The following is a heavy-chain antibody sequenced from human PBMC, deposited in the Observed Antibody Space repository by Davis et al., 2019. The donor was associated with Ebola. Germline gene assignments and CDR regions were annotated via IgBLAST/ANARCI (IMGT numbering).Heavy chain of an antibody. Sequence: MPSETLSLTCTVSGGSINSGDYYWAWIRQPPGKGLEWIGSGYHTGSTYYNPSLKSRVTISVDKSKNQLSLQLSSVTAADTAVYFCARSYGDVPIPFDYWGQGTLVTVSS. CDR1: GGSINSGDYY. CDR2: GYHTGST. J-gene: IGHJ4*02. D-gene: IGHD2-21*01. CDR3: ARSYGDVPIPFDY. V-gene: IGHV4-39*07.